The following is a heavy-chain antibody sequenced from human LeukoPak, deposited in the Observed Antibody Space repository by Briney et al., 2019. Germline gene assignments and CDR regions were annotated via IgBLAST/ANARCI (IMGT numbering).Heavy chain of an antibody. D-gene: IGHD4-11*01. J-gene: IGHJ4*02. CDR2: ISSSSSYI. CDR3: ARDLTTVTGGGY. CDR1: GFTFSSYS. Sequence: GGPLRLSCAASGFTFSSYSMNWVRQAPGKGLEWVSSISSSSSYIYYADSVKGRFTISRDNAKNSLYLQMNSLRAEDTAVYYCARDLTTVTGGGYWGQGTLVTVSS. V-gene: IGHV3-21*01.